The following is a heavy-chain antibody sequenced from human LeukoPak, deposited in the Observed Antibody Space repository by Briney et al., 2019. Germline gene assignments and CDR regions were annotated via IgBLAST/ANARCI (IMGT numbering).Heavy chain of an antibody. CDR2: ISYDGSNK. J-gene: IGHJ4*02. Sequence: GGSLRLSCAASGFTFSSYGMHWVRQAPGKGLEWVAVISYDGSNKYYADSVKGRLTISRDNSKNTLYLQMNSLRAEDTAVYYCAKDLWVVVPAAIFDYWGQGTLVTVSS. D-gene: IGHD2-2*02. CDR1: GFTFSSYG. V-gene: IGHV3-30*18. CDR3: AKDLWVVVPAAIFDY.